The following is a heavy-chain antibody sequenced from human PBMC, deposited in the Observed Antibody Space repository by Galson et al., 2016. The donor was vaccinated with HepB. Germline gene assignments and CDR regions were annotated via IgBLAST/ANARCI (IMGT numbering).Heavy chain of an antibody. V-gene: IGHV4-59*01. D-gene: IGHD6-19*01. CDR3: ARDDSGGWYGFHYGMDV. CDR1: GASISGYY. CDR2: IYYSGRT. J-gene: IGHJ6*02. Sequence: ETLSLTCTVSGASISGYYLSWIRQPPGKGLEWIGYIYYSGRTNYNPSLTSRVTISVDTSKNQFPLKLSSVIAADTAVYYCARDDSGGWYGFHYGMDVWGQGTTVTVSS.